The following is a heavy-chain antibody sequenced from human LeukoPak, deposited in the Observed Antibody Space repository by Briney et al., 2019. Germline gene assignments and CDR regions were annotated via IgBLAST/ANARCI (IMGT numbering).Heavy chain of an antibody. D-gene: IGHD1-1*01. CDR2: IYYTGST. J-gene: IGHJ4*02. CDR1: RGSISSSNYY. Sequence: SETLSLTCTVSRGSISSSNYYWGWIRQPPGKGLEWIGSIYYTGSTYNNPSLKSRVTISVDTSTNQFSLRLSSVTAAVTAVYYCGRQRSVQLDPLYFDYWGQGTLVTVSS. V-gene: IGHV4-39*01. CDR3: GRQRSVQLDPLYFDY.